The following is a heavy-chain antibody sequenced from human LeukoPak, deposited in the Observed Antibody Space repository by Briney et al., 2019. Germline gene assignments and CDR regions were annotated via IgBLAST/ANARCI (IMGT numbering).Heavy chain of an antibody. CDR2: INAGNGNT. CDR1: GYTFTSYA. V-gene: IGHV1-3*01. Sequence: ASVKVSCKASGYTFTSYAMHWVRQAPGQRLEWMGWINAGNGNTKYSQKFQGRVTFTADTSASTVYMEFGSLRSEDTAVYYCARDGGGIYGTTLLDYWGQGTLVTVSS. D-gene: IGHD1/OR15-1a*01. J-gene: IGHJ4*02. CDR3: ARDGGGIYGTTLLDY.